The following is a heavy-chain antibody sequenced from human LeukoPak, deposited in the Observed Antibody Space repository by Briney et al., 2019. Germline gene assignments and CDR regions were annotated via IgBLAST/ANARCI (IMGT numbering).Heavy chain of an antibody. J-gene: IGHJ6*02. Sequence: GGSLRLSCAASGFTFSSHWMSWVRQAPGKGLEWVANIKQDGSEEYYVDSVKGRFTISRDNAKNSLYLQMNSLRAEDTAVYYCARGTRYYYYYYGMDVWGQGTTVTVSS. CDR2: IKQDGSEE. CDR3: ARGTRYYYYYYGMDV. V-gene: IGHV3-7*01. D-gene: IGHD1-14*01. CDR1: GFTFSSHW.